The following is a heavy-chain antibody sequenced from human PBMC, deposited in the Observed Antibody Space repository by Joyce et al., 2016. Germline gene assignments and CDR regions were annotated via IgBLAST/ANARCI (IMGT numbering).Heavy chain of an antibody. D-gene: IGHD6-13*01. CDR1: GVIFSSYG. Sequence: QVQLVESGGGVVQPGRSLRLSCTASGVIFSSYGMHWVRQAPGKGLEWVAVILSDGNNKYYADSVKGRFTISRDNSKNTLYLQMDSLRAEDTAVYYCAKGSVTSGWFYGLDVWGQGTTVTVSS. V-gene: IGHV3-30*18. CDR3: AKGSVTSGWFYGLDV. J-gene: IGHJ6*02. CDR2: ILSDGNNK.